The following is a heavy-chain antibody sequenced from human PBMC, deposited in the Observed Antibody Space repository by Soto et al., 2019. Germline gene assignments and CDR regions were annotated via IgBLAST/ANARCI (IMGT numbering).Heavy chain of an antibody. CDR1: GYTFTGYY. V-gene: IGHV1-2*04. CDR2: INPNSGGT. CDR3: ARGYGSGPGYYMDV. D-gene: IGHD6-19*01. J-gene: IGHJ6*03. Sequence: QVQLVQSGAEVKKPGASVKVSCKASGYTFTGYYMHWVRQAPGQGLEWMGWINPNSGGTNYAQQLQGWVTMTRDTSISTAYMELSRLRSDDTAVYYCARGYGSGPGYYMDVWGKGTTVTVSS.